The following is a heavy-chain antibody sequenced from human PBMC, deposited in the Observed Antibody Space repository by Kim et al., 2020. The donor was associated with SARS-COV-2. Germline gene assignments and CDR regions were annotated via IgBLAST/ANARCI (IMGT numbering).Heavy chain of an antibody. J-gene: IGHJ4*02. CDR3: AKDRGAYGDYYYFDY. Sequence: GGSLRLSCAASGFTFSSYAMSWVRQAPGKGLEWVSAISGSGGSTYYADSVKGRFTISRDNSKNTLYLQMNSLRAEDTAVYYCAKDRGAYGDYYYFDYWGQGTLVTVSS. CDR2: ISGSGGST. CDR1: GFTFSSYA. D-gene: IGHD4-17*01. V-gene: IGHV3-23*01.